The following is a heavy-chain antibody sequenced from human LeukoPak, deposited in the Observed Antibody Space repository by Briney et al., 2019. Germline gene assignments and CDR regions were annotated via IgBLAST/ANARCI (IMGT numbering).Heavy chain of an antibody. CDR2: INERGSET. Sequence: GGSLRLSCAASGFMFPNHWMTWVRRAPGKGLEWVANINERGSETYYADYVKGRFSISRDNTKKSLFLQLNSLSVEDTAMYYCAKDYSFSNFNWGQGTLVTVSS. CDR3: AKDYSFSNFN. CDR1: GFMFPNHW. D-gene: IGHD2-15*01. J-gene: IGHJ4*02. V-gene: IGHV3-7*01.